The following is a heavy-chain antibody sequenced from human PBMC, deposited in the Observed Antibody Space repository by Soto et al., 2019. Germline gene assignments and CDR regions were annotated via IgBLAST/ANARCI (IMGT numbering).Heavy chain of an antibody. CDR3: ARGGDYGGNSDAFDI. D-gene: IGHD4-17*01. V-gene: IGHV4-38-2*01. CDR2: IYHSGST. J-gene: IGHJ3*02. CDR1: GYSISSGYY. Sequence: PSETLSLTCAVSGYSISSGYYWGWIRQPPEKGLEWIGSIYHSGSTYYNPSLKSRVTISVDTSKNQFSLKLSSVTAADTAVYYCARGGDYGGNSDAFDIWGQGTMVTVSS.